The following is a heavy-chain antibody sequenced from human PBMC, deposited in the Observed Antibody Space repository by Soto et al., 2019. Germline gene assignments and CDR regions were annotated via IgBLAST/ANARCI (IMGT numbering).Heavy chain of an antibody. CDR1: GFTFSSYA. Sequence: EVQLVESGGGLVQPGGSLRLSCAASGFTFSSYAMHWVRRAPGKGLEYVSAISSNGGYTYYANSVKGRFTISRDNSKNTLYLRMGSLRAEDMAVYYCARLRDGYNLDYWGQGTLVTVSS. D-gene: IGHD5-12*01. CDR2: ISSNGGYT. V-gene: IGHV3-64*01. J-gene: IGHJ4*02. CDR3: ARLRDGYNLDY.